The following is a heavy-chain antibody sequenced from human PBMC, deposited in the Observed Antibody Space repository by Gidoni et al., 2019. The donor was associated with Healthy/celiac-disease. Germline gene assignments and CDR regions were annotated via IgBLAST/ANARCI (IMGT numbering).Heavy chain of an antibody. V-gene: IGHV3-64D*06. CDR3: VKELSSGGYRAEYFQH. CDR2: ISSNGGST. J-gene: IGHJ1*01. Sequence: EVQLVESGGGLVQPGGSLRPSCSASGFTFCSYAMHWVRQAPGKGLEYVSAISSNGGSTYYADSVKGRFTSSRDNSKNTLYLQMGSLRAEDTAVYYCVKELSSGGYRAEYFQHWGQGTLVTVSS. D-gene: IGHD1-26*01. CDR1: GFTFCSYA.